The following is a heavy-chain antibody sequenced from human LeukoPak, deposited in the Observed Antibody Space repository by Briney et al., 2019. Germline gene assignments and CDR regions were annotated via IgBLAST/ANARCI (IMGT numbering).Heavy chain of an antibody. CDR2: IYTNGDT. Sequence: SQTLSLTCTVSGGSFSRVGYFWSWIRQPAGKGLEWIGRIYTNGDTNYNPSLKSRVTMSVDTSTNQFSLKLSSVTAADTAVYYCARERRDAYVSFDSWGQGTLGSVSS. J-gene: IGHJ4*02. CDR3: ARERRDAYVSFDS. V-gene: IGHV4-61*02. D-gene: IGHD2-2*01. CDR1: GGSFSRVGYF.